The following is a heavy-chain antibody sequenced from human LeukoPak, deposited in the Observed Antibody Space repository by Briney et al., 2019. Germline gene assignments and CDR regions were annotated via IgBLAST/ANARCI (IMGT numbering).Heavy chain of an antibody. CDR1: GFSFSTYW. Sequence: GGSLRLSCVTSGFSFSTYWMSWVRQAPGPGKGLEWVANMRQDGGEIYYVDSVKGRFTIARDNAKNSLYLQMNSLRVEDTAVYYCARDKITGPTTLDSWGQGTLVTVSS. D-gene: IGHD1-26*01. CDR3: ARDKITGPTTLDS. V-gene: IGHV3-7*01. J-gene: IGHJ4*02. CDR2: MRQDGGEI.